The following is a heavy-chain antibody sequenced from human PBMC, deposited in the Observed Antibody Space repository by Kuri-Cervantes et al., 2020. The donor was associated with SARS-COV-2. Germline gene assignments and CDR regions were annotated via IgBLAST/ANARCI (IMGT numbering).Heavy chain of an antibody. CDR2: ISYDGSNK. Sequence: GGSLRLSCAASGFTFSSYGMHWVRQAPGKGLEWVAVISYDGSNKYYADSVKGRFTISRDNSKNTLYLQMNSLRAEDTAVYYCARDSYGSGAPFDYWGQGTLVTVSS. CDR3: ARDSYGSGAPFDY. J-gene: IGHJ4*02. CDR1: GFTFSSYG. D-gene: IGHD3-10*01. V-gene: IGHV3-30*03.